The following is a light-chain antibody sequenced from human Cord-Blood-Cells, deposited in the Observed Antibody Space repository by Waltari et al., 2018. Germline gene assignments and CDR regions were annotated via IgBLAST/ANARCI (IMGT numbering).Light chain of an antibody. V-gene: IGKV4-1*01. J-gene: IGKJ2*03. CDR2: WAS. CDR1: QSVLYSSNNKNY. Sequence: IVMTQSPDSLAVSLGERATINSKSRQSVLYSSNNKNYLAWYQQKPGQPPKLLISWASTREAGVPDRFSGSGSGTDFTLTISSLQAEDVAVYYGQQYYSTPYSFGQGTKLETK. CDR3: QQYYSTPYS.